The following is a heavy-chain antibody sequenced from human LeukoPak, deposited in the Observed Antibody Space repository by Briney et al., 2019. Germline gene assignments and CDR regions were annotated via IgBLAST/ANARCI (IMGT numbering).Heavy chain of an antibody. CDR2: ILSGDDT. Sequence: PGGSLRLSCAVSGFTVSSKYMSWIRQAPGKGLEWLAVILSGDDTLYAASVKGRFIISRDNSKNTLYLEINSLRADDTAVYYCAKVCGSGRSWYFDLWGRGTLVTDSS. CDR1: GFTVSSKY. V-gene: IGHV3-53*01. CDR3: AKVCGSGRSWYFDL. D-gene: IGHD3-10*01. J-gene: IGHJ2*01.